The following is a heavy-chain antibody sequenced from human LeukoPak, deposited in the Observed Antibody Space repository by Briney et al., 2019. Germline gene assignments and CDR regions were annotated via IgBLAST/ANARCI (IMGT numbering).Heavy chain of an antibody. CDR1: GGSISSYY. J-gene: IGHJ4*02. CDR3: ARDSGGYSGGLNY. V-gene: IGHV4-59*01. Sequence: SETLSLTCTVSGGSISSYYWSWLRQPPGKGLEWIGYIYNSGSTNYNPSLKSRVTISVDTSKNQFSLKLSSVTAADTAVYYCARDSGGYSGGLNYWGQGTLVTVSS. D-gene: IGHD4-23*01. CDR2: IYNSGST.